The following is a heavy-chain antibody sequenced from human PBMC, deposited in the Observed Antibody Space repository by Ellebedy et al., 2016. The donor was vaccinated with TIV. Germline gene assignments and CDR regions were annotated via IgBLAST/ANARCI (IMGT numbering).Heavy chain of an antibody. D-gene: IGHD4-23*01. CDR3: ARSNYGGTTWGLDYYYGMDV. Sequence: PGGSLRLSCAVSGFTFSSYSMNWVSQAPGRGLEWVSSISDSSIYKYYAASVKGRFTISRDNSKNSLYLQMNSLRAEDTAVYYFARSNYGGTTWGLDYYYGMDVWGQGTTVTVSS. CDR1: GFTFSSYS. V-gene: IGHV3-21*01. CDR2: ISDSSIYK. J-gene: IGHJ6*02.